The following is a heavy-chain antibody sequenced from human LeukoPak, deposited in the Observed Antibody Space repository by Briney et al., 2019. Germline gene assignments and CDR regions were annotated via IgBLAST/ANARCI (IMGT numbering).Heavy chain of an antibody. V-gene: IGHV4-31*03. CDR3: ARDVGRGYDILTGYDGRAFDI. D-gene: IGHD3-9*01. Sequence: SETLSLTCTVSGGSITSGGYYWSWIREHPGKGLEWIGYIYYSGGTYYNPSLKSRGAVSVDTSKNQFSLKLSSVTAADTAVYYCARDVGRGYDILTGYDGRAFDIWGQGTMVTFSS. CDR2: IYYSGGT. CDR1: GGSITSGGYY. J-gene: IGHJ3*02.